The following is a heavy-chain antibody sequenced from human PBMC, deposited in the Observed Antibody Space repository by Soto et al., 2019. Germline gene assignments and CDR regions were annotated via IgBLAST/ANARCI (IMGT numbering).Heavy chain of an antibody. J-gene: IGHJ6*02. Sequence: SGPTLVNPTPTLPLTCTVSGFSLSGSGMRVTWIRQPPGKALECLARIDWEDTKLYSTSLKTRLTISKDTSKNQVVLTMTNVDPADTGTYYCARAFYGMDVWGQGTTVTVSS. CDR1: GFSLSGSGMR. V-gene: IGHV2-70*04. CDR2: IDWEDTK. CDR3: ARAFYGMDV.